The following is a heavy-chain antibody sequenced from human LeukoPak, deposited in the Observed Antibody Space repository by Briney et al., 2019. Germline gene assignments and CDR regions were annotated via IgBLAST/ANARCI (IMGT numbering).Heavy chain of an antibody. Sequence: ASVKVSCKVSGYTLTELSMHWVRQAPGKGLEWMGGFYPEDGETIYAQKFQGRVTMTEDTSTDTAYMELSSLRSEDTAVYYCATSPPDYYGSGRPYYFDYWGQGTLVTVSS. CDR1: GYTLTELS. D-gene: IGHD3-10*01. V-gene: IGHV1-24*01. J-gene: IGHJ4*02. CDR3: ATSPPDYYGSGRPYYFDY. CDR2: FYPEDGET.